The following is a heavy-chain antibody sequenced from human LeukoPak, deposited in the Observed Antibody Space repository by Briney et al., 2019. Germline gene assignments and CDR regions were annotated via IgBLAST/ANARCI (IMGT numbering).Heavy chain of an antibody. CDR1: GGSISSSSYY. CDR3: ARRNNFDWLLFGRSYFDY. V-gene: IGHV4-39*01. Sequence: SETLSLTCTVSGGSISSSSYYWGWIRQPPGKGLEWIGSIYYSGSTYYDPSLKSRVTISVDTSKNQFSLKLSSVTAADTAVYYCARRNNFDWLLFGRSYFDYWGQGTLVTVSS. CDR2: IYYSGST. D-gene: IGHD3-9*01. J-gene: IGHJ4*02.